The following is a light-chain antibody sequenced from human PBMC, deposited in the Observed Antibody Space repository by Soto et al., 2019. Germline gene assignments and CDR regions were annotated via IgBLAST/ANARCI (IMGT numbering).Light chain of an antibody. CDR1: SSNIGTNT. Sequence: QSVLTQPPSASATPGRSVIISCSGSSSNIGTNTVTWYQQLPGTAPKFLIYANDQRPSGVPDRFSGSKSGTSASLAISGLQSGDEADYFCAAWDASRSGPVFGGGTKLTVL. V-gene: IGLV1-44*01. CDR3: AAWDASRSGPV. CDR2: AND. J-gene: IGLJ3*02.